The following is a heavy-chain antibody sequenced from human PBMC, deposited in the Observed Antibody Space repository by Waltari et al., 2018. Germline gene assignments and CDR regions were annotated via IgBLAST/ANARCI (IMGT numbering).Heavy chain of an antibody. J-gene: IGHJ4*02. CDR2: ISSSGTTM. V-gene: IGHV3-48*03. Sequence: EVQLVESGGGVIQPGGSLRLSCVASGFTFNGYEMNWVRQAPGKGLEWVSYISSSGTTMSYAESVKGRFTISRDNAKNSQWLQMNSLRVEDTAVYYCAGSGSNRDYWGRGTLITVSS. CDR1: GFTFNGYE. CDR3: AGSGSNRDY. D-gene: IGHD1-26*01.